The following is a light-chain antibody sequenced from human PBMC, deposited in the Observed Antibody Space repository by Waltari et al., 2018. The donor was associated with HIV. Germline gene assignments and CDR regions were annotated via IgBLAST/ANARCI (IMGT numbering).Light chain of an antibody. Sequence: DIQMTQFPSSLSASVGDTVTITCRATQDGGNSVCWYQQRPGTVPKILISGAYIRHRGVYSRFTGRGSGKRYTLTITDLQPEDVATYFCHQYFSDPFTFGGGTKVEI. CDR1: QDGGNS. V-gene: IGKV1-NL1*01. J-gene: IGKJ4*01. CDR2: GAY. CDR3: HQYFSDPFT.